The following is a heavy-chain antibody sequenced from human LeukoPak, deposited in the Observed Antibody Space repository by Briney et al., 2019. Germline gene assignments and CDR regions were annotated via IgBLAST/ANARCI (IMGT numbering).Heavy chain of an antibody. CDR1: GYTFTDYY. Sequence: ASVKVSCKASGYTFTDYYMHWVREAHGQGLEWMGWINPNSGGTNYAQKVQGRVSMTRDTDISTAYMELSRLRSDDTAVYYCARGFWVVVAATANDYWGQGTLVTVSS. D-gene: IGHD2-15*01. V-gene: IGHV1-2*02. J-gene: IGHJ4*02. CDR3: ARGFWVVVAATANDY. CDR2: INPNSGGT.